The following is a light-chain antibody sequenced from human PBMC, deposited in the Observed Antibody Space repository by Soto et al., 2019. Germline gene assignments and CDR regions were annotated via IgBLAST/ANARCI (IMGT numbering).Light chain of an antibody. V-gene: IGLV2-14*01. CDR3: SSYAGSSNV. CDR2: GVS. Sequence: SALTQPASVSGSPGQSITISCTGTISDFVVYNYVSWYQQHPGKAPKLMIYGVSNRPSGVSNRFSGSKSGNTASLTVSGLQAEDEADYYCSSYAGSSNVFGTGTKVTVL. J-gene: IGLJ1*01. CDR1: ISDFVVYNY.